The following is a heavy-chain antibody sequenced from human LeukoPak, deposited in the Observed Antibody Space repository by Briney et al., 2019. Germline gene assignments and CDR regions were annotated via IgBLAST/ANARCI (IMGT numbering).Heavy chain of an antibody. V-gene: IGHV3-20*04. CDR3: ARDRPINYYDSSGYLGY. CDR1: GFTFDDYG. D-gene: IGHD3-22*01. CDR2: INWNGGST. Sequence: GGSLRLSCAASGFTFDDYGMSWVRQAPGKGLEWVSGINWNGGSTNYADSVKGRFTISRDNAKNTLYLQMNSLRAEDTAVYYCARDRPINYYDSSGYLGYWGQGTLVTVSS. J-gene: IGHJ4*02.